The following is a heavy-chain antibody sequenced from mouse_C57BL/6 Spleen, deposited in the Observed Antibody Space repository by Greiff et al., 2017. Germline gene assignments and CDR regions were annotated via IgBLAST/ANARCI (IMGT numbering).Heavy chain of an antibody. CDR1: GYTFTSYW. CDR3: ARRDDYDERFAY. D-gene: IGHD2-4*01. Sequence: QVQLQQPGAELVRPGSSVKLSCKASGYTFTSYWMDWVKQRPGQGLEWIGNIYPSDSETHYNQKFKDKATLTVDKSSSTAYMQLSSLTSEDSAVYYCARRDDYDERFAYWGQGTLVTVSA. CDR2: IYPSDSET. V-gene: IGHV1-61*01. J-gene: IGHJ3*01.